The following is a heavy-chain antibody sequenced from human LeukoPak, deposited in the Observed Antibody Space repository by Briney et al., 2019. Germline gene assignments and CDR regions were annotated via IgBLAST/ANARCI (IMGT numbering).Heavy chain of an antibody. CDR1: GFTFSDYY. CDR2: ISSSGSTI. J-gene: IGHJ3*02. CDR3: ARDPRTAYCSGGSCYSGAFDI. V-gene: IGHV3-11*04. D-gene: IGHD2-15*01. Sequence: PGGSLRLSCAASGFTFSDYYMSWIRQAPGKGLEWVSYISSSGSTIYYADSVKGRFTISRDNAKNSLYLQMNSLRAEDTAVYYCARDPRTAYCSGGSCYSGAFDIWGQGTMVTVSS.